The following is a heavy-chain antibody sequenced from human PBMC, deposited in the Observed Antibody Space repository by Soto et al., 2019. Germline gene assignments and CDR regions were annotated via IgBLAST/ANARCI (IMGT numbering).Heavy chain of an antibody. Sequence: QVQLVESGGGVVQPGRSLRLSCAASGFTFSSYGMHWVRQAPGKGLEWVAVISYDGSNKYYADSVKGRFTISRDNSKTTLYLQEKGPGAEDTAVCYCAKGGGGYCSSTSCYLDYWGQGTLVTVSS. D-gene: IGHD2-2*01. CDR2: ISYDGSNK. J-gene: IGHJ4*02. V-gene: IGHV3-30*18. CDR3: AKGGGGYCSSTSCYLDY. CDR1: GFTFSSYG.